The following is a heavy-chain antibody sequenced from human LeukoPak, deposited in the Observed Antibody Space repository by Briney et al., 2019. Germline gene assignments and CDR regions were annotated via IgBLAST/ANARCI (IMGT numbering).Heavy chain of an antibody. CDR2: ISGSGGST. V-gene: IGHV3-23*01. D-gene: IGHD3-22*01. Sequence: GGSLRLSCAASGFTFSSYAMSWVRQAPGKGLEWVSAISGSGGSTYYADSVKGRFTISRDNSKNTLYLQMNSLRAEDTAVYYCAKDSDYDSSGYYSQPGGYWGQGTLVTVSS. CDR3: AKDSDYDSSGYYSQPGGY. CDR1: GFTFSSYA. J-gene: IGHJ4*02.